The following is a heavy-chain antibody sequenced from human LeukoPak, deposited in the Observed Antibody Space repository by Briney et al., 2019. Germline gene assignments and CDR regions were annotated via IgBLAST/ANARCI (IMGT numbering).Heavy chain of an antibody. V-gene: IGHV3-74*01. J-gene: IGHJ6*03. CDR1: GFTFSSYW. CDR2: INTDGSST. D-gene: IGHD1-14*01. Sequence: GGSLRLSCAASGFTFSSYWMHWVRQAPGKGLVWVSRINTDGSSTSYADSVKGRFTISRDNAKNTLYMQMNSLRAEDTAVYYCASSGYRSDYYYYMDVWGKGTTVTVSS. CDR3: ASSGYRSDYYYYMDV.